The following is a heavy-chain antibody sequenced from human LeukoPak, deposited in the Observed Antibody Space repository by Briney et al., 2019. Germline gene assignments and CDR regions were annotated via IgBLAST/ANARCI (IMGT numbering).Heavy chain of an antibody. CDR3: ARGHSSMVRVVTNWFDP. CDR2: ISSSSSTI. J-gene: IGHJ5*02. D-gene: IGHD3-22*01. V-gene: IGHV3-11*04. Sequence: PGGSLRLSCAASGFTFSDYYMSWIRQAPGKGLEWVSYISSSSSTIYYADSVKGRFTISRDNAKNSLYLQMNSLRAEDTAVYYCARGHSSMVRVVTNWFDPWGQGTLVTVSS. CDR1: GFTFSDYY.